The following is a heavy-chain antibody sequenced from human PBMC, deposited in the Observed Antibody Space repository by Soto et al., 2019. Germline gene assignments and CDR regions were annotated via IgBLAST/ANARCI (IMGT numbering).Heavy chain of an antibody. J-gene: IGHJ6*02. D-gene: IGHD3-10*01. CDR3: ATDPIYYYGSGSYYNGRGYYGMDV. CDR2: ISSSSSYT. CDR1: GFTFSDYY. V-gene: IGHV3-11*06. Sequence: GGSLRLSCAASGFTFSDYYMSWIRQAPGKGLEWVSYISSSSSYTNYADSVKGRFTISRDNAKNSLYLQMNSLRAEDTAVYYCATDPIYYYGSGSYYNGRGYYGMDVWGQGTTVTVSS.